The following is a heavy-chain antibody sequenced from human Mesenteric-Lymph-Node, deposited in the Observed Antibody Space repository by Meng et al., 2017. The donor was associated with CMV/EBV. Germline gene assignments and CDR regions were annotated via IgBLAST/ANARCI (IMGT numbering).Heavy chain of an antibody. CDR1: GITFGNHA. CDR2: ISATGSSI. D-gene: IGHD3-10*01. J-gene: IGHJ4*02. V-gene: IGHV3-23*01. CDR3: ARAGGYFDH. Sequence: GGSLRLSCAASGITFGNHAMSWVRQAPGKGLEWVSSISATGSSIYYADSVKGRFTVSRDNSENTLYLQMNSLRAEDTAVYYCARAGGYFDHWGQGILVTVSS.